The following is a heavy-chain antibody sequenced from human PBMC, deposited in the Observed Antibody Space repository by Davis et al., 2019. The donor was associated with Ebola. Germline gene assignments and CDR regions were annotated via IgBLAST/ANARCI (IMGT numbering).Heavy chain of an antibody. V-gene: IGHV3-33*01. Sequence: GGSLRLSCAASGFTFSSYGMHWVRQAPGKGLEWVAVIWYDGSNKYYADSVKGRFTISRDNSKNTLYLQMNSLRAEDTAVYYCARDFLGYCSSTSCYYYYGMDVWGKGTTVTVSS. CDR2: IWYDGSNK. CDR3: ARDFLGYCSSTSCYYYYGMDV. CDR1: GFTFSSYG. J-gene: IGHJ6*04. D-gene: IGHD2-2*01.